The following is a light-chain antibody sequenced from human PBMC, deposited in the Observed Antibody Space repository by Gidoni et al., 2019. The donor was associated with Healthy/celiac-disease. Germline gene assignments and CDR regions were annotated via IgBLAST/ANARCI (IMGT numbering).Light chain of an antibody. V-gene: IGKV1-39*01. CDR2: AAS. J-gene: IGKJ2*01. Sequence: IQMTQSPSSLSASVGDRVTITCRASQSISSYLNWYQQKPGKAPKLLIYAASSLQGGVPSRFSGSGSGTEFTLNISSLQPEDVATYYCQQSYGTPRTFGQWTKLEIK. CDR1: QSISSY. CDR3: QQSYGTPRT.